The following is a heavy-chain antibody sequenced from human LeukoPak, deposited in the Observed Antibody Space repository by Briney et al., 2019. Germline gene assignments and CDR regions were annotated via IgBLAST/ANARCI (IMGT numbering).Heavy chain of an antibody. D-gene: IGHD3-22*01. Sequence: PGGSLRLSCAASGFTFSSYTMSWVRRAPGKGLEWVSAISGSGGSTYYADSVKGRFTISRDNSKNTLYLQMNSLRAEDTAVYYCAKSTYYYDSSGYLYAFDIWGQGTMVTVSS. CDR3: AKSTYYYDSSGYLYAFDI. CDR1: GFTFSSYT. J-gene: IGHJ3*02. V-gene: IGHV3-23*01. CDR2: ISGSGGST.